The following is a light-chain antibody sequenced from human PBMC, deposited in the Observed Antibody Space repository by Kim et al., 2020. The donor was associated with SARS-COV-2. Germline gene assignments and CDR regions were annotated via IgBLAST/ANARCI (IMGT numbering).Light chain of an antibody. CDR1: QTVSNN. J-gene: IGKJ4*01. CDR2: DAS. CDR3: QKYNRWPLT. V-gene: IGKV3-15*01. Sequence: EIVMTQSPATLSVSPGESATLSCRASQTVSNNLAWYQQKPGQTPRLLIYDASTRATGIPTRFSGSGSGTEFTLTISSLQSEDFAVYYCQKYNRWPLTFGGGTKVYIK.